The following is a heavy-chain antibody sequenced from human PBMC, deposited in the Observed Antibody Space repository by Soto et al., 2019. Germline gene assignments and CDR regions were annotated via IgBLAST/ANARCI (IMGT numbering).Heavy chain of an antibody. Sequence: QVQLQESGPGLVKPSQTLSLTCTVSGGSISSGGYYWSWIRQHQGKGLEWIGYIYYSGSPYYKPSLKRRVTIPVDTSKNQFSLKLSSVTAADTAVYYCARGRSSTSPYPIGYWGQGTLVTVSS. V-gene: IGHV4-31*03. J-gene: IGHJ4*02. D-gene: IGHD2-2*01. CDR1: GGSISSGGYY. CDR3: ARGRSSTSPYPIGY. CDR2: IYYSGSP.